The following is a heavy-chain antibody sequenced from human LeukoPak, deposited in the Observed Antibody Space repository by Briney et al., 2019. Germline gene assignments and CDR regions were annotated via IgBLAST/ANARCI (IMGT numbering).Heavy chain of an antibody. D-gene: IGHD5-18*01. CDR2: ISYDGGKK. V-gene: IGHV3-30*18. Sequence: PGRSLRLSCAASGFXFSTYGIHWVRQAPGKGLEWVALISYDGGKKYYADSVKGRFTISRDNSKNTLYLQINSLIPDDTAVYYCAKGKQQWWTFDALDIWGQGTTVTVSS. CDR1: GFXFSTYG. CDR3: AKGKQQWWTFDALDI. J-gene: IGHJ3*02.